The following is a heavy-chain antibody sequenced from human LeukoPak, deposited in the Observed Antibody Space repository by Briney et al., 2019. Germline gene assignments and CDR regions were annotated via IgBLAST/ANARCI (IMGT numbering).Heavy chain of an antibody. CDR2: ITGSGANT. CDR3: YYYDSSGFYPQTKIDY. J-gene: IGHJ4*02. Sequence: GGSPTLSCAGSGFSFSTYSTNWVRQAPGKGLEWVSGITGSGANTYYADSVKGRFTISRDNSKNTLYLRMNSLRAEDTAVYYCYYYDSSGFYPQTKIDYWGQGTLVTVSS. CDR1: GFSFSTYS. V-gene: IGHV3-23*01. D-gene: IGHD3-22*01.